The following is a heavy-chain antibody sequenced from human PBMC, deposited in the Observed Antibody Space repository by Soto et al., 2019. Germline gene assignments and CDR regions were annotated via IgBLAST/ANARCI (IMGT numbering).Heavy chain of an antibody. CDR3: EIDVGGGELSVV. CDR1: GGTFSNDV. D-gene: IGHD3-10*01. Sequence: QVQLVQSGTEVKKPGSSAKVSCKASGGTFSNDVIRWVRQAPGQGLAWRGGIIPLVGTTDYATKFQDRIAITADESTTTVYMDLSSLRFEDTAVYFGEIDVGGGELSVVWGQGTTFIVSS. CDR2: IIPLVGTT. J-gene: IGHJ6*02. V-gene: IGHV1-69*01.